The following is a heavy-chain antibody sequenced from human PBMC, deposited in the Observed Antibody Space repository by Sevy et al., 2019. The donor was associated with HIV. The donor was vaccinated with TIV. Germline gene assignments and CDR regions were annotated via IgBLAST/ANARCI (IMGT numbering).Heavy chain of an antibody. CDR3: ARDSPGFAFDI. Sequence: GGSLRLSCAASGFTFSSYAMHWVRQAPGKGLEWVAVIPYDGSNKYYADSVKGRFTISRDNSKNTLYLQMNSLRAEDTAVYYCARDSPGFAFDIWGQVTMVTVSS. CDR2: IPYDGSNK. V-gene: IGHV3-30-3*01. CDR1: GFTFSSYA. J-gene: IGHJ3*02.